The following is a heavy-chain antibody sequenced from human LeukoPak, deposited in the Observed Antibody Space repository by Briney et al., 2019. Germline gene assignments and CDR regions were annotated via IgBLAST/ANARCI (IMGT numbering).Heavy chain of an antibody. V-gene: IGHV3-48*01. CDR2: FSRSGDTI. CDR1: GFTLSSYG. Sequence: PGGPLRLSCAASGFTLSSYGMHWARQAPGKGPEWLSYFSRSGDTIYYADSVKGRFIISRDNDKNSLYLQMNSLIVEDTAMYYGVTHWPVWWGQGTLVTVSS. CDR3: VTHWPVW. J-gene: IGHJ4*02. D-gene: IGHD3-16*01.